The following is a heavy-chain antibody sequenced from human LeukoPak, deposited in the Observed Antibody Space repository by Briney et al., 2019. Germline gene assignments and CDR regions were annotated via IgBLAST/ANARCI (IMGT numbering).Heavy chain of an antibody. CDR3: AKDQDYGGNDFDY. D-gene: IGHD4-23*01. J-gene: IGHJ4*02. CDR2: ISGSGGST. CDR1: GFTVSSNY. Sequence: GGSLRLSCAASGFTVSSNYMSWVRQAPGKGLEWVSAISGSGGSTYYADSVKGRFTISRDNSKNTLYLQMNSLRAEDTAVYYCAKDQDYGGNDFDYWGQGTLVTVSS. V-gene: IGHV3-23*01.